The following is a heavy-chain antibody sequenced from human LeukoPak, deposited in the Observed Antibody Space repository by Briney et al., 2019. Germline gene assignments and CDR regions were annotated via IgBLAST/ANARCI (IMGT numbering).Heavy chain of an antibody. J-gene: IGHJ3*02. CDR3: ARVYVNTVTTPAGAFDI. CDR2: IYSGGST. D-gene: IGHD4-17*01. Sequence: GGSLRLSCAASGFTVSSNYMSWVRQAPGKGLEWVSVIYSGGSTYYADSVKGRFTISRHNSKNTLYIQMNSLRAEDTAVYYCARVYVNTVTTPAGAFDIWGPGTMVTVSS. V-gene: IGHV3-53*04. CDR1: GFTVSSNY.